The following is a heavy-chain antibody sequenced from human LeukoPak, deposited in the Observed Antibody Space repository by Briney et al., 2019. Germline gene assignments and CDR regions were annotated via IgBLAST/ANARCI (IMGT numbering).Heavy chain of an antibody. CDR1: GFTFSSYG. D-gene: IGHD3-22*01. CDR3: VKAYYDASGLFDC. Sequence: PGRSLRLSCAASGFTFSSYGMHWVRQAPGKGLEWVAVISYDGGNKYYADSVKGRFTISRDNSKKTLFLQMNSLRAEDTALYYCVKAYYDASGLFDCWGQGTLVTVSS. V-gene: IGHV3-30*18. J-gene: IGHJ4*02. CDR2: ISYDGGNK.